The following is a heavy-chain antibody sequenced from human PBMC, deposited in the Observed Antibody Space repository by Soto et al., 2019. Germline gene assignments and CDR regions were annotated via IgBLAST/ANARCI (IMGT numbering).Heavy chain of an antibody. D-gene: IGHD3-10*01. CDR1: GYTFTSYA. CDR2: ISAHNGNT. J-gene: IGHJ4*02. CDR3: ARDVNSGTFDY. V-gene: IGHV1-18*01. Sequence: QVQLVQPGAEVKKPGASVKVSCKASGYTFTSYAISWVRQAPGQGLEWMGWISAHNGNTKYAQKLQGRVTMTTDTSTSTAYMDLRSLRSDDTAVYYCARDVNSGTFDYWGQGTLVTVSS.